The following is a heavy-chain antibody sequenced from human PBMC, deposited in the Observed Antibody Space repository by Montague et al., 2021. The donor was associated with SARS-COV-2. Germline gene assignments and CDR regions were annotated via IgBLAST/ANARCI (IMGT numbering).Heavy chain of an antibody. CDR3: ARLSYYGSGSYPFDY. V-gene: IGHV5-51*01. CDR2: IYPDDSDT. CDR1: GYSFTSYG. Sequence: QSGAEVKKPGESLKISCKGSGYSFTSYGVGWVRQMPRKGLEWMGIIYPDDSDTRYSPSFQGQVTISADKSISTAYLQWSSLKASDTAMYYCARLSYYGSGSYPFDYWGQGTLVTVSS. D-gene: IGHD3-10*01. J-gene: IGHJ4*02.